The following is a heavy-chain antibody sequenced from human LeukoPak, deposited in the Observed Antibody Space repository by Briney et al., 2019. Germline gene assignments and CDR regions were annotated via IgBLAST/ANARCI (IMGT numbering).Heavy chain of an antibody. Sequence: PGGSLRLSCAASGLPFGSFEMNWVRQAPGKGLEWVSYVSRSGDKTDYADSVKGRFTISRYNAKNSLYLQMHSLRAEDTAVYYCAKDGDPWICVRLDSWGQGTLVTVSS. CDR1: GLPFGSFE. V-gene: IGHV3-48*03. J-gene: IGHJ4*02. CDR3: AKDGDPWICVRLDS. D-gene: IGHD3-10*02. CDR2: VSRSGDKT.